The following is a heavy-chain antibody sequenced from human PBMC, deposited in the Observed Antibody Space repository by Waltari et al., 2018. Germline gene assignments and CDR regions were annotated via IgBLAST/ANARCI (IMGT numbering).Heavy chain of an antibody. J-gene: IGHJ4*02. CDR1: GFTFSSYG. Sequence: QVQLVESGGGVVQPGRSLRLSCAASGFTFSSYGMHWVRQAPGKGLGGVGVIWYDGSNKYYADSVKGRFTISRDNSKNTLYLQMNSLRAEDTAVYYCARDPGFYCGGDCYPEYWGQGTLVTVSS. CDR3: ARDPGFYCGGDCYPEY. D-gene: IGHD2-21*02. V-gene: IGHV3-33*01. CDR2: IWYDGSNK.